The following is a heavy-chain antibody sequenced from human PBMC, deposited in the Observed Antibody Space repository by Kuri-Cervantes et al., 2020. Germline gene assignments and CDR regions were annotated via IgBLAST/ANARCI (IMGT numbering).Heavy chain of an antibody. J-gene: IGHJ5*02. CDR3: ARGPFLTGTTGWFDP. Sequence: SETLSLTCTVSGGYISDSYWSWIRQSPEKGQEWIGYVHYTGTTTYNPSLKRRVTMSLDTSKNQFSLDMNSVTAADTAVYYCARGPFLTGTTGWFDPWGQGTLVTVSS. D-gene: IGHD1-20*01. CDR1: GGYISDSY. V-gene: IGHV4-59*01. CDR2: VHYTGTT.